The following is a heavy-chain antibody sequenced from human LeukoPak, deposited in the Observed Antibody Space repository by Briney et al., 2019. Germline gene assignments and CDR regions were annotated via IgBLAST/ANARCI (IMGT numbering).Heavy chain of an antibody. J-gene: IGHJ4*02. CDR2: ISYSGST. CDR1: GGSIGSGGYF. D-gene: IGHD6-6*01. V-gene: IGHV4-31*03. CDR3: ASAPYSSSSVDY. Sequence: PSETLSLTCTVSGGSIGSGGYFWSWIRQHPGKGLEWIGYISYSGSTYYNPSLKSRVTISVDTSKNQFSLKLSSVSAADTAVYYCASAPYSSSSVDYWGQGTLVTVSS.